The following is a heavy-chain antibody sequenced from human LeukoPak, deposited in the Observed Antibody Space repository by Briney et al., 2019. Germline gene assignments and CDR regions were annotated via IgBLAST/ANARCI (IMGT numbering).Heavy chain of an antibody. D-gene: IGHD6-19*01. CDR1: GGSICSGSYY. Sequence: SETLSLTCTVSGGSICSGSYYWRWIRQPAGKGRGWIASIYTSGSTNNNPSLKRRVTIEVDTSKNQFSLKLSSVTAADNSVAFCAREGDSSGWYYFDYWGQGTLVTGSS. CDR3: AREGDSSGWYYFDY. V-gene: IGHV4-61*02. CDR2: IYTSGST. J-gene: IGHJ4*02.